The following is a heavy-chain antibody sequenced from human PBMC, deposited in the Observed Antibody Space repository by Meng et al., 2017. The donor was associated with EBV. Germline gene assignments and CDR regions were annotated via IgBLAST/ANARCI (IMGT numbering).Heavy chain of an antibody. CDR1: GYTFPSYV. D-gene: IGHD5-24*01. CDR2: ISAYNGNT. Sequence: QVERGQCVAEMMKPWAAVKVSCKASGYTFPSYVIIWVQQAPGQGREWMGWISAYNGNTNYAQKLQGRVTMTTDTSTSTAYMEPRSLRSDDTAVYYCASSRDGYPRRYWGQGTLVTVSS. V-gene: IGHV1-18*01. J-gene: IGHJ4*02. CDR3: ASSRDGYPRRY.